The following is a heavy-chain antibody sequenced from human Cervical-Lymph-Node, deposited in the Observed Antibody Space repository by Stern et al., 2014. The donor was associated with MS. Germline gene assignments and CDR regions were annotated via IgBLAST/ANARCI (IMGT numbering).Heavy chain of an antibody. CDR1: GYTFTDYS. CDR3: ARVAPTVGAAY. D-gene: IGHD1-26*01. V-gene: IGHV1-46*01. CDR2: INPNGGRA. J-gene: IGHJ4*02. Sequence: VQLVESGAEVMKPGASVNVSCKASGYTFTDYSIHWVRQVHGQGLEWMGMINPNGGRATYPRKFRGRVTMTRDTSTATVKMELNSLRSEDTAVYYCARVAPTVGAAYWGQGTLVTVSS.